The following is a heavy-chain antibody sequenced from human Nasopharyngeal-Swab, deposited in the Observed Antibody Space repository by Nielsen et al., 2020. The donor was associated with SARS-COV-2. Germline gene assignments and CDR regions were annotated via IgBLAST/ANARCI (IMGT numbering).Heavy chain of an antibody. V-gene: IGHV3-23*01. J-gene: IGHJ2*01. CDR1: GLRFDVYS. D-gene: IGHD2-21*02. Sequence: GESLKISCAASGLRFDVYSFHWVRQAPGKGLEWVSTISGSGGSTYYADSVKGRFTISRDNSKNTLYLQMNSLRAEDTAVYYCAKVVRGYCGGDCPDWYFDLWGRGTLVTVSS. CDR3: AKVVRGYCGGDCPDWYFDL. CDR2: ISGSGGST.